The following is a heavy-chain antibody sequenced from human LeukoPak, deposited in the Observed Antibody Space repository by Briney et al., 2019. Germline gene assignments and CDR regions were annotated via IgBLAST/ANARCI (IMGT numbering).Heavy chain of an antibody. V-gene: IGHV4-30-4*08. CDR2: IYYSGST. CDR3: ARAKGETYYDFWSDQDAFDI. CDR1: GGSISSGDYY. J-gene: IGHJ3*02. D-gene: IGHD3-3*01. Sequence: SQTLSLTCTVSGGSISSGDYYWSWIRQPPGKGLEWIGYIYYSGSTYYNPSLKSRVTISVDTSKNQFSLKLSSVTAADTAVYYCARAKGETYYDFWSDQDAFDIWGQGTMVTVSS.